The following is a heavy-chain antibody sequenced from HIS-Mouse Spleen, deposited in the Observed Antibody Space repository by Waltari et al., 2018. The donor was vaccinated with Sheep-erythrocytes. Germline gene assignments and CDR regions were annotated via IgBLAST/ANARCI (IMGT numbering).Heavy chain of an antibody. CDR3: ARGAYSSSWYPFQH. CDR2: ISYDGSNK. V-gene: IGHV3-30-3*01. D-gene: IGHD6-13*01. J-gene: IGHJ1*01. Sequence: QVQLVESGGGVVQPGRSLRLSCAASGFTFSSYAVHWVRQAPGKGREWVAVISYDGSNKYYADSVKGRFTISRDNSKNTLYLQMNSLRAEDTAVYYCARGAYSSSWYPFQHWARAPWSPSPQ. CDR1: GFTFSSYA.